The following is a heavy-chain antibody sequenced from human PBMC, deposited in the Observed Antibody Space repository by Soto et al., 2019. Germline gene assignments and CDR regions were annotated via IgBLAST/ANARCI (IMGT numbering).Heavy chain of an antibody. CDR1: GFSLSASRVS. V-gene: IGHV2-70*11. CDR2: IDWDDAK. CDR3: ARMIFGRSGAYYIDS. Sequence: SGPTLVNPTQTLTLTCTFSGFSLSASRVSISWIRQPPGKALEWLARIDWDDAKYFNTSLKTRLSVSKDTSKTQVVLTMTNVDPVDTGSYYCARMIFGRSGAYYIDSSGQGILVTVST. D-gene: IGHD3-3*01. J-gene: IGHJ4*02.